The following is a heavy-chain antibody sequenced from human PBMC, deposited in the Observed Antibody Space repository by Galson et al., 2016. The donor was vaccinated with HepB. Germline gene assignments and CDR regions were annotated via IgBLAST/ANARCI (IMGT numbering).Heavy chain of an antibody. J-gene: IGHJ4*02. CDR2: IYSGGST. CDR1: GFSVSDNY. D-gene: IGHD6-19*01. V-gene: IGHV3-53*01. Sequence: SLRLSCAASGFSVSDNYMRWVRQAPGKGLEWVSLIYSGGSTYYADSVKGRFIISRDSSRNTLDLQMNSLRFEDTAVYYCAKSPASGWSTDFFDFWGLGTLVTVSS. CDR3: AKSPASGWSTDFFDF.